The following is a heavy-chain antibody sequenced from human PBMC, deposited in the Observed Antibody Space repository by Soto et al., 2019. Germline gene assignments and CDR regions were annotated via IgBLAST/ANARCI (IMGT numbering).Heavy chain of an antibody. J-gene: IGHJ4*02. CDR1: GFTFISYG. D-gene: IGHD3-10*01. CDR3: AKERSGSYPIDY. Sequence: QVQLVESGGGVVQPGRSLRLSCAASGFTFISYGMHWVRQAPGKGLEWVAVISLDGSNKYYVDSVKGRFTISRDNSKNTLYLQMDSLRVDDTAVYYCAKERSGSYPIDYWGQGTLVTVSS. CDR2: ISLDGSNK. V-gene: IGHV3-30*18.